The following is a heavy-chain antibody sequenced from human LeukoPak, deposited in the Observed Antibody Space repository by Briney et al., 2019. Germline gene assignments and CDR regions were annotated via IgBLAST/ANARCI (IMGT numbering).Heavy chain of an antibody. V-gene: IGHV4-59*08. CDR1: GASINKYY. J-gene: IGHJ6*02. CDR3: ARNAGTKDYYFGMDV. Sequence: SETLSLTCTVSGASINKYYWDWVRQPPGKGLEWIGYFFYSGSTRYNPSLKSRVTISGDMSNNHFSLRLTSLTAADTAVYYCARNAGTKDYYFGMDVWGQGTTVIVSS. D-gene: IGHD2-2*01. CDR2: FFYSGST.